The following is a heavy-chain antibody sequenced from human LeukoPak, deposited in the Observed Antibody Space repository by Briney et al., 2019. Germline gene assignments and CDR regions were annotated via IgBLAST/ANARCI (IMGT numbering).Heavy chain of an antibody. CDR3: VRARYYGSGSQFYYMDL. CDR1: GFNFADDG. J-gene: IGHJ6*03. D-gene: IGHD3-10*01. Sequence: PGGSLRLSCAASGFNFADDGMTWVRQAPGKGLEWVSGINWNGADTDYADSVKGRFTISRDNAKNSLYLQMNTLRAEDSALYRCVRARYYGSGSQFYYMDLWGKGTTVTVSS. CDR2: INWNGADT. V-gene: IGHV3-20*01.